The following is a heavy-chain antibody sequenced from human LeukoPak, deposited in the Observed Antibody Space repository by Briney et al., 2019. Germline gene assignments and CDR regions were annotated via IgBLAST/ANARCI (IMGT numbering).Heavy chain of an antibody. CDR3: ARVGAYCTSTSCLDY. CDR2: ISAYNGNT. J-gene: IGHJ4*02. D-gene: IGHD2-2*01. CDR1: GYTFTNYG. Sequence: GASVKVSCKASGYTFTNYGISWVRQAPGQGLEWMGWISAYNGNTNYAQKLQGRVTMTTDTSTSTAYMELRSLTSDDTAVYYCARVGAYCTSTSCLDYWGQGTLVTVSS. V-gene: IGHV1-18*01.